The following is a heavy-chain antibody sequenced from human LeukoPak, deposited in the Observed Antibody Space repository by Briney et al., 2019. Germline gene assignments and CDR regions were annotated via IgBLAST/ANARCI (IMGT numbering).Heavy chain of an antibody. Sequence: ASVEVSCEASGYTFIDYYMHWVRQAPGQGLEWMGWINPNSGGTNYAQKFQGRVTMTRDTSISTAYMELSRLRSDDTAVYYCARDRVVVPAAFDYWGQGTLVTVSS. CDR2: INPNSGGT. V-gene: IGHV1-2*02. J-gene: IGHJ4*02. CDR3: ARDRVVVPAAFDY. CDR1: GYTFIDYY. D-gene: IGHD2-2*01.